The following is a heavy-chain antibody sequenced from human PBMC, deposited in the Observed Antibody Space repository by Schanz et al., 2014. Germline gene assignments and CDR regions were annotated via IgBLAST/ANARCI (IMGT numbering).Heavy chain of an antibody. D-gene: IGHD3-10*01. CDR3: ASGVHVSSLQKGLQF. CDR1: GFDFNSYS. CDR2: IATSSSTR. J-gene: IGHJ1*01. V-gene: IGHV3-48*01. Sequence: EVRLVESGGGLVQPGGSLRLSCEASGFDFNSYSMNWVRQVPGKGLEWLSYIATSSSTRHYADSVKGRVTISRDNAKNSVSLQMRRLRVEDTAAYYCASGVHVSSLQKGLQFWGRGTLVIVSS.